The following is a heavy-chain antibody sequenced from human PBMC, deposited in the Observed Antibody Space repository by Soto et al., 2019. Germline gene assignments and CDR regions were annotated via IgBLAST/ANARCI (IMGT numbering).Heavy chain of an antibody. CDR2: ISRSHTYI. D-gene: IGHD6-6*01. V-gene: IGHV3-21*01. CDR3: ARPARECNSPGRAN. CDR1: GFTFNTYS. Sequence: GGSLRLSCSASGFTFNTYSMTWVRQAPGKGLQWVSSISRSHTYIDYADSVRGRFTISRDNAHNALYLQMDSLRAEDTAVYYSARPARECNSPGRANWGQGTLVTVSS. J-gene: IGHJ4*02.